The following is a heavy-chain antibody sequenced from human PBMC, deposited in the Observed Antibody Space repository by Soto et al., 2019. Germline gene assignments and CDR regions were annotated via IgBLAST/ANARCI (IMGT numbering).Heavy chain of an antibody. CDR3: ARRAYDSSGYCLDY. J-gene: IGHJ4*02. V-gene: IGHV4-39*01. CDR2: IYYSGST. CDR1: GGSISSSSYY. D-gene: IGHD3-22*01. Sequence: QLQLQESGPGLVKPSETLSLTCTVSGGSISSSSYYWGWIRQPPGKGLEWIGSIYYSGSTYYNPSLKSRVPISVDTSKNQFSLKLSSVTAADTAVYYCARRAYDSSGYCLDYWGQGTLVTVSS.